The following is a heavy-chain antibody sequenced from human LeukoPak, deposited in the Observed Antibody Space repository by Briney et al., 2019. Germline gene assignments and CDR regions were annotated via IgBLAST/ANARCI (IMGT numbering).Heavy chain of an antibody. J-gene: IGHJ4*02. CDR1: GGSISSDY. Sequence: SETLSLTCTVSGGSISSDYWSWIRQPPGKGLEWIGTNYNPSLKSRVTISVDTSKNQFSLKLSSVTAADTAVCYCARAAARYCTTGVCYTYGAPYFDYWGQGTLVTVSS. D-gene: IGHD2-8*01. V-gene: IGHV4-59*01. CDR2: T. CDR3: ARAAARYCTTGVCYTYGAPYFDY.